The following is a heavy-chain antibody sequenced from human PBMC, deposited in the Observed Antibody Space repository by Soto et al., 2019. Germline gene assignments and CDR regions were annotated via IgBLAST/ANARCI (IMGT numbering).Heavy chain of an antibody. Sequence: QVQLVQSGAEVKKPGSSVKVSCKASGGTFSSYAISWVRQAPGQGLEWMGGIIPIFGTANYAQKFQGRVTITADESTSTAYMELSSLRSEDTAVYYCARVGTYYDILTGFPSYYGMDVWGQGTTVTVSS. CDR1: GGTFSSYA. J-gene: IGHJ6*02. CDR3: ARVGTYYDILTGFPSYYGMDV. CDR2: IIPIFGTA. D-gene: IGHD3-9*01. V-gene: IGHV1-69*01.